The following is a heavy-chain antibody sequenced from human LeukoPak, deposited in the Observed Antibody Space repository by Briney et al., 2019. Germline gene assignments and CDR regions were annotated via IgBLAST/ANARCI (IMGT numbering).Heavy chain of an antibody. CDR3: ARDERSSWDKRYYYYYGMDV. CDR1: GGSISSSSYY. J-gene: IGHJ6*02. V-gene: IGHV4-39*07. D-gene: IGHD6-13*01. Sequence: SETLSLTCTVSGGSISSSSYYWGWIRQPPGKGLEWIGSIYYSGSTYYNPSLKSRVTISVDTSKNQFSLKLSSVTAADTAVYYCARDERSSWDKRYYYYYGMDVWGQGTTVTVSS. CDR2: IYYSGST.